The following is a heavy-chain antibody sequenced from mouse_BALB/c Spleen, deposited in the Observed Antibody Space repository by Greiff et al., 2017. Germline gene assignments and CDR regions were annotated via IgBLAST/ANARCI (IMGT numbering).Heavy chain of an antibody. V-gene: IGHV1-82*01. CDR3: AREAYGNPAWFAY. Sequence: QVQLQQSGPELVKPGASVTISCKASGYAFSSSWMNWVKQRPGQGLEWIGRIYPGDGDTNYNGKFKGKATLTADKSSSTAYKQLSSLTSVDSAVYFCAREAYGNPAWFAYWGQGTLVTVSA. CDR1: GYAFSSSW. D-gene: IGHD2-10*02. J-gene: IGHJ3*01. CDR2: IYPGDGDT.